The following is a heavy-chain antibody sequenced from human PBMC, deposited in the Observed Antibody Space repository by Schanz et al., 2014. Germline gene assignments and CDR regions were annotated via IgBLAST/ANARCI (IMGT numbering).Heavy chain of an antibody. CDR2: ISGSGGST. Sequence: PGGSLRLSCAASGFTFSTYAMSWVRQAPGKGLEWVSAISGSGGSTYYADSVKGRFTISRDNSKNTLYLQMNTLRAEDTAVYSCARGIGGYGANNYFDYWGQGTLVTVSS. V-gene: IGHV3-23*01. CDR1: GFTFSTYA. D-gene: IGHD5-12*01. CDR3: ARGIGGYGANNYFDY. J-gene: IGHJ4*02.